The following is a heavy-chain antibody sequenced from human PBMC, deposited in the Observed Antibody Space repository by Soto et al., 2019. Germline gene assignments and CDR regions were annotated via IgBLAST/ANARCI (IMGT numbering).Heavy chain of an antibody. V-gene: IGHV4-31*03. D-gene: IGHD1-26*01. Sequence: TLSLTCTVSVGSIYTGGFYWSWIRQLPGKGLEWLGYIYYTGSTQYTPSLKSRLSISTDTSDNQFSLRLNSVTAADTAVYYCATSLVTSRARVDYWGQGTPVTAPQ. CDR1: VGSIYTGGFY. J-gene: IGHJ4*02. CDR2: IYYTGST. CDR3: ATSLVTSRARVDY.